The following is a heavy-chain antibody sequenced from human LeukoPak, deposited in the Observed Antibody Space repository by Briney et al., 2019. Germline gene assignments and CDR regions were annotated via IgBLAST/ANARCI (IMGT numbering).Heavy chain of an antibody. CDR3: ARGLRFGY. D-gene: IGHD4-17*01. CDR1: GSTFSSYW. J-gene: IGHJ4*02. CDR2: MNSDGSST. Sequence: GSLRLSCAASGSTFSSYWMHWVRQAPGKGLVWVSRMNSDGSSTSYADSVKGRFTISRDNAKNTLYLQMNSLRAEDTAVYYCARGLRFGYWGQGTLVTVSS. V-gene: IGHV3-74*01.